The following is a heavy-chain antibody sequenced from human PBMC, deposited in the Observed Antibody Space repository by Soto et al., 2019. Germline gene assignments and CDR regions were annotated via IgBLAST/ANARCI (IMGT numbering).Heavy chain of an antibody. Sequence: QVQLQQRGAGLLKPSETLSLTCSVYGGSFSGYYWCWIRQPPGKGLEWIGEINHSGSTNYNPSLKSRIIISVDTSKNQVSLKLSYVTAADTAVYYCARGAARGYCSSTSCYSYYYYGMDVWGPGTTVTGSS. V-gene: IGHV4-34*01. J-gene: IGHJ6*02. D-gene: IGHD2-2*01. CDR1: GGSFSGYY. CDR3: ARGAARGYCSSTSCYSYYYYGMDV. CDR2: INHSGST.